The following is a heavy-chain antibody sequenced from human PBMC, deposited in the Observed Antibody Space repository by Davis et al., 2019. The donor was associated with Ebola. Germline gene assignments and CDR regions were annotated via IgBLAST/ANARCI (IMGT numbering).Heavy chain of an antibody. D-gene: IGHD3-22*01. CDR1: GFTFSSYK. J-gene: IGHJ3*02. CDR2: IGTGSNSI. CDR3: ARDSYDNSGSI. V-gene: IGHV3-48*02. Sequence: GESLKISCAASGFTFSSYKFNWVRQAPGKGLAWVSYIGTGSNSIYYAESVKGRFTISRDNAKNSLYLQMNSLRDEDTAVYYCARDSYDNSGSIWGQGTMVTVSS.